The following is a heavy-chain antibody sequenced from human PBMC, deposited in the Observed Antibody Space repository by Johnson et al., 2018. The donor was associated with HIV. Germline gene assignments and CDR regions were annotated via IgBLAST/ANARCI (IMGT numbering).Heavy chain of an antibody. Sequence: VQLVESGGGLVQPGRSLRLSCTASGFRFDDYAMHWVRQTPGKGLEWVSAISWNSGSIDYADSVKGRFTISRDNAKNSRYLQMNSLRPEDTALYYCARPYYDTNDHYLYAFDIWGQGTVVTVSS. V-gene: IGHV3-9*01. J-gene: IGHJ3*02. CDR3: ARPYYDTNDHYLYAFDI. CDR2: ISWNSGSI. D-gene: IGHD3-22*01. CDR1: GFRFDDYA.